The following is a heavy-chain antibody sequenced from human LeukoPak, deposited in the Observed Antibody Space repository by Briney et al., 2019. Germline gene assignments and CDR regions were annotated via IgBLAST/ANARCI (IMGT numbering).Heavy chain of an antibody. Sequence: SETLSLTCTVSGGSISSSSYYWAWIRQPPGKGLEWIGSIYYSGNTYYKSSLKSRVTIAVDTSKNQFSLKLSSVTAADTAAYYCARRGGIIRGVASYYYMDVWGKGTTVTISS. J-gene: IGHJ6*03. CDR1: GGSISSSSYY. V-gene: IGHV4-39*01. D-gene: IGHD3-10*01. CDR2: IYYSGNT. CDR3: ARRGGIIRGVASYYYMDV.